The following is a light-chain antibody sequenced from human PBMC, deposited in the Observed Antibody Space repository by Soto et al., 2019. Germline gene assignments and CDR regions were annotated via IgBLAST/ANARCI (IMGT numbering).Light chain of an antibody. V-gene: IGKV1-5*03. J-gene: IGKJ1*01. CDR3: QHYNSYSEA. CDR1: QTISSW. CDR2: KAS. Sequence: DIQMTQSPSTLSGSVGDRVTITCRASQTISSWLAWYQQKPGKAPKLLIYKASTLKSGVPSRFSRSGSGTAFTLPISSMQLDDFATYYCQHYNSYSEAFGQGTKVEL.